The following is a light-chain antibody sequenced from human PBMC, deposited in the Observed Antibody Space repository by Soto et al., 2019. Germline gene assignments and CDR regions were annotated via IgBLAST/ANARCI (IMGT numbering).Light chain of an antibody. V-gene: IGLV1-51*01. CDR3: VTWDSSLSPYV. CDR1: SSNIGNNY. CDR2: DNN. J-gene: IGLJ1*01. Sequence: QSVLTQPPSVSAAPGQKVTISCSGSSSNIGNNYVSWYQQLPGTAPKLLIYDNNKRPSGIPDRFSDSKSGTSATLGITGLQTGDGADSYCVTWDSSLSPYVSGTGTRSPS.